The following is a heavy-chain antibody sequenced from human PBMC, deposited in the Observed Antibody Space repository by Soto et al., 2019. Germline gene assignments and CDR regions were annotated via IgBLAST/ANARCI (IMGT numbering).Heavy chain of an antibody. Sequence: GGSLRLSCAASGFTFSTYWMSWVRQAPGKGLEWVANIKQDGSERYYVDSVTGRFTISRDNAKNSLYLQMNSLRAEDTAAYYCATDSGTSDYWGQGTLVTVSS. CDR1: GFTFSTYW. CDR3: ATDSGTSDY. CDR2: IKQDGSER. J-gene: IGHJ4*02. D-gene: IGHD1-1*01. V-gene: IGHV3-7*01.